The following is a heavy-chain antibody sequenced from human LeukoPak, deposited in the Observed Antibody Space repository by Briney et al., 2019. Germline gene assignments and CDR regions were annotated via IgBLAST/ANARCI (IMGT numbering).Heavy chain of an antibody. J-gene: IGHJ4*02. CDR1: GGTFSSYA. CDR2: IIPIFGTA. Sequence: ASVKVSCKASGGTFSSYAISWVRQAPGQGLEWMGGIIPIFGTANYAQKFQGRVTITADKSTSTAYMELSSLRSEDTAVYYCARDTGNGGTTVRNQDYFDYWGQGTLVTVSS. D-gene: IGHD1-7*01. CDR3: ARDTGNGGTTVRNQDYFDY. V-gene: IGHV1-69*06.